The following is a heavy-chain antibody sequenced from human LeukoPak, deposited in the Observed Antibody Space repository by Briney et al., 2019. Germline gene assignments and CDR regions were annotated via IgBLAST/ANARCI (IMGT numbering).Heavy chain of an antibody. D-gene: IGHD3-22*01. Sequence: GGSLRLSCAASGFIFSASALHWFRQASGKGRGWVGHIRSKANNYATAYAASVKGRFTVSRDDSKNTAYLQMNSLKTEDTAVYYCTSPDSSGYHWGQGTLVTVSS. V-gene: IGHV3-73*01. J-gene: IGHJ5*02. CDR3: TSPDSSGYH. CDR1: GFIFSASA. CDR2: IRSKANNYAT.